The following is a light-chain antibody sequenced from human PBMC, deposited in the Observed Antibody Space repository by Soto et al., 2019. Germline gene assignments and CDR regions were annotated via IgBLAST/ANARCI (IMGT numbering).Light chain of an antibody. Sequence: EIVLTQSPATLSLSPGERATLSCRASQSLSSNFLAWYQQKPGQPPRLLIYDSSTRATGFPDRFSGSGSGTEFTLTISSLQPDDFATYYCQQYNNYYTFGQGTKVDIK. CDR2: DSS. J-gene: IGKJ2*01. CDR1: QSLSSNF. V-gene: IGKV3D-7*01. CDR3: QQYNNYYT.